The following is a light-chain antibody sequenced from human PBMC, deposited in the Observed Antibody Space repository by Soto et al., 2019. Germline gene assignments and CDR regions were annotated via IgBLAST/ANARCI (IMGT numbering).Light chain of an antibody. Sequence: DIQMTQSPSSLSASVGDRVTITCRARLVISNYLAWYQQKPGKVPKLLIYGASTLHSGVPSRFSGSGSGTDFTLTISSLPPEDVATYYCQKYNSAPYTFGQGTKLEIK. V-gene: IGKV1-27*01. J-gene: IGKJ2*01. CDR1: LVISNY. CDR3: QKYNSAPYT. CDR2: GAS.